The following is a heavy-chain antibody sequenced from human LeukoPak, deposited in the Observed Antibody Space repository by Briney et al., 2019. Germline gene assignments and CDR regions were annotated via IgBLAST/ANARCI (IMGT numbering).Heavy chain of an antibody. CDR1: GYTFAGYY. V-gene: IGHV1-2*02. J-gene: IGHJ4*02. CDR2: INPNSGGT. CDR3: ARVGMITFGGVSYFDY. Sequence: ASVKVSCKASGYTFAGYYMHWVRQAPGQGLEWMGWINPNSGGTNYEQKFQGRVTMTRDTSISTAYMELSRLRSDDTAVYYCARVGMITFGGVSYFDYWGQGTLVTVSS. D-gene: IGHD3-16*01.